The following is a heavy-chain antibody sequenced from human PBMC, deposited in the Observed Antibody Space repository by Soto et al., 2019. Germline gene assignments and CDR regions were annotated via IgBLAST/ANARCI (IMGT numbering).Heavy chain of an antibody. V-gene: IGHV4-31*03. J-gene: IGHJ5*02. CDR2: IYYSGST. CDR1: GGSISSGGYY. CDR3: ARQSAVAGNWFDP. D-gene: IGHD6-19*01. Sequence: PXXTLSLPFTVSGGSISSGGYYWSLIRQHPGKGLEWIGYIYYSGSTYYNPSLKSRVTISVDTSKNQFSLKLSSVTAADTAVYYCARQSAVAGNWFDPWGQGTLVTVSS.